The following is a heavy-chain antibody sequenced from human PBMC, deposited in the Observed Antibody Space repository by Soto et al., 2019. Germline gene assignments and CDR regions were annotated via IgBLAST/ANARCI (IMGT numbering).Heavy chain of an antibody. J-gene: IGHJ4*02. V-gene: IGHV1-18*01. D-gene: IGHD2-15*01. CDR1: GYTFTSYG. CDR3: ARPSLIHCSGGSCYSAFDY. CDR2: ISAYNGNT. Sequence: GASVKVSCKASGYTFTSYGISWVRQAPGQGLEWMGWISAYNGNTNYAQKLQGRVTMTTDTSTSTAYMELRSLRSDDTAVYYCARPSLIHCSGGSCYSAFDYWGQGTLVTVSS.